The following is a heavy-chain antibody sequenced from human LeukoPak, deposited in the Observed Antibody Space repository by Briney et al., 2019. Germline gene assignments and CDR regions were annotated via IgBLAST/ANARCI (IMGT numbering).Heavy chain of an antibody. D-gene: IGHD2-15*01. J-gene: IGHJ4*02. CDR3: ARMGVRDIGYY. CDR1: GFTVSSNY. CDR2: IYSGGST. V-gene: IGHV3-53*01. Sequence: PGGSLRLSCAASGFTVSSNYMSWVRQAPGQGLEWVSVIYSGGSTYYADSVKGRFTISRDISKNTLYLQMNSLRAEDTAVYYCARMGVRDIGYYWGQGTLVTVSS.